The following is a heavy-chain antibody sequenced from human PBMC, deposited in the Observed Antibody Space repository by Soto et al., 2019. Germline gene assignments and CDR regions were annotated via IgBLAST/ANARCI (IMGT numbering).Heavy chain of an antibody. D-gene: IGHD3-10*01. CDR3: AKRLTGDS. CDR2: ITSSGDDT. J-gene: IGHJ4*02. Sequence: PGKGLQWVSTITSSGDDTYYADSVKGRFTISRDNSRNMLYLQMNSLRADDTAVYYCAKRLTGDSWGQGTLVTVSS. V-gene: IGHV3-23*01.